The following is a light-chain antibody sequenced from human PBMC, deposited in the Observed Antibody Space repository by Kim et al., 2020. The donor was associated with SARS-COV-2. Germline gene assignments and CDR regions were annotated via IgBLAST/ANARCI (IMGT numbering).Light chain of an antibody. J-gene: IGLJ3*02. CDR3: CSYAGSGTLV. CDR2: DVS. Sequence: QSALIQPASVSGSPGQPITISCTRTSSDVGTYSLVSWYQQHPGRAPKLMIYDVSKRPSGVSDRFSGSESGNTASLTISGLQADDEADYYCCSYAGSGTLVFGGGTQLTVL. V-gene: IGLV2-23*02. CDR1: SSDVGTYSL.